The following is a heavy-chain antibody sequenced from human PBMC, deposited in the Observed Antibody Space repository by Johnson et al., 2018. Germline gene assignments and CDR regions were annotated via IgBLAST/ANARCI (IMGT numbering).Heavy chain of an antibody. CDR1: GFTFSSYG. CDR2: IWYDGSNK. CDR3: ALEYYYGSGSYVDGMDV. D-gene: IGHD3-10*01. Sequence: QVQLVQSGGGVVQPGRSLRLSCAASGFTFSSYGMHWVRQAPGKGLEWVAVIWYDGSNKYYADSVKGRFTISRDNSKNTLYLQMNSLRAEDTAVYYCALEYYYGSGSYVDGMDVGGQGTTVTVSS. J-gene: IGHJ6*02. V-gene: IGHV3-33*01.